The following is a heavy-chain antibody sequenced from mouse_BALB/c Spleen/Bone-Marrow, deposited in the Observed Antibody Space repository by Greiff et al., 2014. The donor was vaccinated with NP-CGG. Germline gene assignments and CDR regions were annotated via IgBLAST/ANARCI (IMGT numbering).Heavy chain of an antibody. J-gene: IGHJ2*01. CDR1: GYTFTDHA. Sequence: QVQLQQSDAELVKPGASVKISCKASGYTFTDHATHWVKQKPEQGLEWIGYISPGTGSIKYNEKFKDKVTVTADKSSSTAYLQLNSLTSEDSTVYFCNYYSNTFDYWGQGTTLTVSS. CDR3: NYYSNTFDY. CDR2: ISPGTGSI. D-gene: IGHD1-1*01. V-gene: IGHV1S53*02.